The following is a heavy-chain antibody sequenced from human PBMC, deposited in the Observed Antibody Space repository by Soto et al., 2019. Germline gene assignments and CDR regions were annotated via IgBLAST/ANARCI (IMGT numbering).Heavy chain of an antibody. CDR3: AKDIASSWYEGVGYYYGMDV. Sequence: EVQLVESGGGLVQPGRSLRLSCAASGFTFDDYAMHWVRQAPGKGLEWVSGISWNSGSIGYADSVKGRFTISRDNAKNSLYLQMNSLRAEDTALYYCAKDIASSWYEGVGYYYGMDVWGQGTTVTVSS. CDR2: ISWNSGSI. J-gene: IGHJ6*02. CDR1: GFTFDDYA. V-gene: IGHV3-9*01. D-gene: IGHD6-13*01.